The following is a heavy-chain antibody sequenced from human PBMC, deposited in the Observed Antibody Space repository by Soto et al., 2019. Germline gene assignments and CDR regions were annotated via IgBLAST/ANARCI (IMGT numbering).Heavy chain of an antibody. J-gene: IGHJ5*02. Sequence: PSETLSLTCTVSGGSISSGGYYWSWIRQHPGKGLEWIGYIYYSGSTYYNPSLKSRVTISVDTSKNQFSLKLSSVTAADTAVYYCARERYDSSGYTNNWFDPWGQGTLVTVSS. CDR2: IYYSGST. CDR3: ARERYDSSGYTNNWFDP. V-gene: IGHV4-31*03. CDR1: GGSISSGGYY. D-gene: IGHD3-22*01.